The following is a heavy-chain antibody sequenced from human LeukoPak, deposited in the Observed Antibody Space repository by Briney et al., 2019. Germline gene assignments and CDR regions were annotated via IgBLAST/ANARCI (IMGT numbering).Heavy chain of an antibody. CDR2: IYPGDSDT. V-gene: IGHV5-51*01. CDR1: GSSFTSYW. J-gene: IGHJ4*02. CDR3: ARTITMVRGVFDY. Sequence: GESLQISCQGSGSSFTSYWIGWVRQLPGKGLEWMGIIYPGDSDTRYSPSFQGQVTISADKSISTAYLQWSSLKASDIAMYYCARTITMVRGVFDYWGQGTLVTVSS. D-gene: IGHD3-10*01.